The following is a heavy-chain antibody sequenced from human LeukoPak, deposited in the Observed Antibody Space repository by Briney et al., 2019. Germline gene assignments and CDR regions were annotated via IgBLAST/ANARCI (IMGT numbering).Heavy chain of an antibody. J-gene: IGHJ4*02. CDR3: ASGGHVDY. CDR1: GFTFSNFW. CDR2: INEGGSEQ. D-gene: IGHD3-10*01. V-gene: IGHV3-7*01. Sequence: GGSLRLSGAASGFTFSNFWMTWVRQAPGKGLEWVANINEGGSEQNYVDSVKGRFTISRDNAKNSLSLQMNSLRAEDTAMYYCASGGHVDYCGQGTLVTVSS.